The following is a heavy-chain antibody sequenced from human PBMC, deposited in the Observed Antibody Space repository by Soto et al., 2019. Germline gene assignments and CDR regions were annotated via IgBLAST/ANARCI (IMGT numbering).Heavy chain of an antibody. CDR1: GFTFSSYW. D-gene: IGHD6-13*01. V-gene: IGHV3-7*01. J-gene: IGHJ6*02. Sequence: EVQLVESGGGLVQPGGSLRLSCVDSGFTFSSYWMSWVRQAPVTGLEWVGNIKQDGSEENYVDSVKGRFTISRDNAKNSMYLQMNRLRVEDTAVYYWARIAASGWGWDVWGQGTTVVVSS. CDR2: IKQDGSEE. CDR3: ARIAASGWGWDV.